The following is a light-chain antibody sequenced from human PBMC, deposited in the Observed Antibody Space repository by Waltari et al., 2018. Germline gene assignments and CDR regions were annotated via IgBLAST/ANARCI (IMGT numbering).Light chain of an antibody. Sequence: DIVMTQSPDPLAVSLGERATINCKSSQSIFYSSTNKNYLAWYQQKPGQSPSLLFYWASTRESGVPDRFSGSGSGTDFTLTISSLQAEDVAVYYCQQYSSAPWTFGQGTKVEIK. CDR2: WAS. CDR1: QSIFYSSTNKNY. V-gene: IGKV4-1*01. J-gene: IGKJ1*01. CDR3: QQYSSAPWT.